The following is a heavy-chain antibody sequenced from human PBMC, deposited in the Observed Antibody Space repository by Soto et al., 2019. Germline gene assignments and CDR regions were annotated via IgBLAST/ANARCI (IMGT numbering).Heavy chain of an antibody. CDR3: ARVPTGYCSGGSCSPFDY. CDR1: GYTFTSYA. D-gene: IGHD2-15*01. J-gene: IGHJ4*02. V-gene: IGHV1-3*01. Sequence: GASVKVSCKASGYTFTSYAMHWVRQAPGQRLEWMGWINAGNGNTKYSQKFQGRVTITRDTSASTAYMELSSLRSEDTAVYYCARVPTGYCSGGSCSPFDYWGQGTLVTVSS. CDR2: INAGNGNT.